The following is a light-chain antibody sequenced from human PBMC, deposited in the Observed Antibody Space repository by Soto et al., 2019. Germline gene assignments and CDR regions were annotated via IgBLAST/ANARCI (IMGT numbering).Light chain of an antibody. V-gene: IGKV3-15*01. Sequence: EIVLTQSPATLSVSPGERAALSCRASQSVSNNLAWYQQKPGQPPRLLIFGASTRATGFPGRFSGSGSGTDFTLTISSLQPEDFATYYCQQLNSYPQITFGQGTRLEIK. CDR3: QQLNSYPQIT. J-gene: IGKJ5*01. CDR2: GAS. CDR1: QSVSNN.